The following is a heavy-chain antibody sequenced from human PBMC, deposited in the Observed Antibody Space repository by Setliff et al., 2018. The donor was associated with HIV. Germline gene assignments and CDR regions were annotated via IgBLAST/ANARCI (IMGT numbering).Heavy chain of an antibody. CDR1: GFTFSINS. V-gene: IGHV3-30*04. J-gene: IGHJ4*02. D-gene: IGHD5-12*01. Sequence: GGSLRLSCAASGFTFSINSMHWVRQVPGKGLEWVAAISRSARHIYYADSVKGRFTISRDDSNNTLYLQMNSLRTDDSAVYFCAREGSHSGSVYWGQGTLVTVSS. CDR2: ISRSARHI. CDR3: AREGSHSGSVY.